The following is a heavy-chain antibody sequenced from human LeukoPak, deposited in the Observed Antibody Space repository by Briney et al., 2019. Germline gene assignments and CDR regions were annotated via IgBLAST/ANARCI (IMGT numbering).Heavy chain of an antibody. Sequence: SETLSLTCAVSGYSISSSYYWSWIRQPAGKGLEWIGRIYTSGSTNYNPSLKSRVTMSVDTSKNQFSLKLSSVTAADTAVYYCARVGYDSSGSSPKETNNWFDPWGQGTLVTVSS. CDR2: IYTSGST. D-gene: IGHD3-22*01. V-gene: IGHV4-4*07. CDR1: GYSISSSYY. CDR3: ARVGYDSSGSSPKETNNWFDP. J-gene: IGHJ5*02.